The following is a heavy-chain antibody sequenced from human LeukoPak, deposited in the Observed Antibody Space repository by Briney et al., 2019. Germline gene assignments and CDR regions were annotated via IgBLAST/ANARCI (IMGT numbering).Heavy chain of an antibody. CDR2: IHWNGGST. Sequence: GGSLRLSCAASGFSFGDYGMSWVRQAPGKGLEWVSGIHWNGGSTGYADSVRGRFTTSRDNAKNSLYLQMNSLRAEDTALYYCAKALVPGTALGLYYFDYWGQGTLVTVSS. V-gene: IGHV3-20*04. CDR3: AKALVPGTALGLYYFDY. J-gene: IGHJ4*02. D-gene: IGHD2-21*02. CDR1: GFSFGDYG.